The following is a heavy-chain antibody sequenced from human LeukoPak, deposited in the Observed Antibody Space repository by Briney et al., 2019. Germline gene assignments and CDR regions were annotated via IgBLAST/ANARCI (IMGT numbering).Heavy chain of an antibody. CDR2: INTNSETP. D-gene: IGHD5-12*01. CDR1: GYTFNYHA. CDR3: ARVEIVGTPPDY. J-gene: IGHJ4*02. V-gene: IGHV7-4-1*02. Sequence: ASVKVSCKASGYTFNYHAMNWVRQAPGQGPEWMGWINTNSETPAYAQGFTGRFVFSLDRSVSTAYLQIISLKVEDTAVYYCARVEIVGTPPDYWGQGTLVTVSS.